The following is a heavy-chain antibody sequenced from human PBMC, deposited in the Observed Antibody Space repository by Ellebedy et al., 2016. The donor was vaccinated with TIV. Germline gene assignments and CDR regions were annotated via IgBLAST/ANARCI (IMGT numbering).Heavy chain of an antibody. CDR3: ARDAFSGAADVYNYYGMDV. V-gene: IGHV4-31*03. CDR2: ISNSGRT. J-gene: IGHJ6*02. D-gene: IGHD6-13*01. CDR1: GGSLTSGGSY. Sequence: SETLSLTXSVSGGSLTSGGSYWTWIRQRPGKGLEWIGYISNSGRTYYNPSLKSRVSISADTSKNQFSLMLTSVTAADTGVYYCARDAFSGAADVYNYYGMDVWGQGTTVTVSS.